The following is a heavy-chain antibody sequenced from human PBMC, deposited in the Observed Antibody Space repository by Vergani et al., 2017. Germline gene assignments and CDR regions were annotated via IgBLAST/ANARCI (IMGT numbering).Heavy chain of an antibody. D-gene: IGHD3-3*01. CDR3: ARYRERFLEWLPPGWFDP. V-gene: IGHV1-69*13. J-gene: IGHJ5*02. Sequence: QGQLAQSGAEVKKPGSSVKVSCEASGGTFSSNSISWVRQAPGQGLEWMGRIIPIFGTTSYAQKFQGRVTILADESTSTAYMELSSLRSEDTAVYYCARYRERFLEWLPPGWFDPWGQGTLVTVSS. CDR1: GGTFSSNS. CDR2: IIPIFGTT.